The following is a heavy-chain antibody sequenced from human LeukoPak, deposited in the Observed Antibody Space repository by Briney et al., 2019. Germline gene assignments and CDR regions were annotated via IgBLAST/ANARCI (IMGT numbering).Heavy chain of an antibody. CDR2: ISISGSTF. D-gene: IGHD2-2*01. CDR1: GFTFSSYE. CDR3: ARFRQRPVPAASYYFDY. Sequence: GGSLRLSCAASGFTFSSYEMNWVRQAPGKGLEWVSYISISGSTFYYADSVKGRFTISRDNAKNSLYLQMNSLRAEDTAVYYCARFRQRPVPAASYYFDYWGQGTLVTVSS. V-gene: IGHV3-48*03. J-gene: IGHJ4*02.